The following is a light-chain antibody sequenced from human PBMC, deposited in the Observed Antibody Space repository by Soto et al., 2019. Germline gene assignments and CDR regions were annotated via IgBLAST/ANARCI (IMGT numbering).Light chain of an antibody. J-gene: IGKJ1*01. V-gene: IGKV3-20*01. CDR3: QQYGSSGT. Sequence: EIVLTQSPWTLSLSPWERATLSCRASQSIRSHYLAWYQQKPGQAPRLLIYGVSNRATGIPDRFSGSGSGTDFTLTISRLEPEDFAVYYCQQYGSSGTFGQGTKVDI. CDR2: GVS. CDR1: QSIRSHY.